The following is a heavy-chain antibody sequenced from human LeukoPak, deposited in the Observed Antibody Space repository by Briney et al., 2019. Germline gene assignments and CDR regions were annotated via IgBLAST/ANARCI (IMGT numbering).Heavy chain of an antibody. CDR3: TKGRGI. Sequence: PSQTLSLTCTVSGGSISSGSYDWYWIRQPAGKGLEWIGHIYTSGSSNYNPSHKSRVTISVDTSKNQFSLKLTSVTAADTAVYYCTKGRGIWGQGTLVTVSS. D-gene: IGHD3-10*01. J-gene: IGHJ4*02. V-gene: IGHV4-61*09. CDR1: GGSISSGSYD. CDR2: IYTSGSS.